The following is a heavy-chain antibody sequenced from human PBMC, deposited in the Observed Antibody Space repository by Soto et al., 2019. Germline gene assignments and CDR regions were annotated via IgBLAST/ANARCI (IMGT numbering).Heavy chain of an antibody. CDR3: ARVSGSLLLWFGELLSAFDY. D-gene: IGHD3-10*01. J-gene: IGHJ4*02. CDR2: ISYDGSNK. V-gene: IGHV3-30-3*01. Sequence: GSLRLSCAASRFTFSSYAMHWVRQAPGKGLEWVAVISYDGSNKYYADSVKGRFTISRDNSKNTLYLQMNSLRAEDTAVYYCARVSGSLLLWFGELLSAFDYWGQGTLVTVSS. CDR1: RFTFSSYA.